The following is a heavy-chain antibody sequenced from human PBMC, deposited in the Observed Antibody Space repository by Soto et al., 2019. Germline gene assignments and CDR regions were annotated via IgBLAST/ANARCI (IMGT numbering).Heavy chain of an antibody. CDR1: GYTFTSYG. J-gene: IGHJ6*03. CDR3: AREWGYYGSGSDPEGDYYYTDV. Sequence: QVQLVQSGAEVKKPGASVKVSCKASGYTFTSYGISWVRQAPGQGLEWMGWISAYNGNTSYAQKLQGRVTMTTDTSTSTDNTEMRRLRPDDAAVYDCAREWGYYGSGSDPEGDYYYTDVWGKGTTVTVSS. V-gene: IGHV1-18*01. D-gene: IGHD3-10*01. CDR2: ISAYNGNT.